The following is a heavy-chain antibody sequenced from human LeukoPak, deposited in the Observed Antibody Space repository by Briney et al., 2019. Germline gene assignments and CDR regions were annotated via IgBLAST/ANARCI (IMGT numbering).Heavy chain of an antibody. J-gene: IGHJ4*02. D-gene: IGHD4-23*01. V-gene: IGHV3-23*01. CDR2: ISGRDDNT. CDR3: AKRSDYSGNWNYFDY. Sequence: PGGSLRLSCAASGFTFASYGMSWVRQAPGKGLEWVSAISGRDDNTYYADSVKGRFTISRDNSKNTLYLQMNSLRAEDTGVYYCAKRSDYSGNWNYFDYWGQGTPVTVSA. CDR1: GFTFASYG.